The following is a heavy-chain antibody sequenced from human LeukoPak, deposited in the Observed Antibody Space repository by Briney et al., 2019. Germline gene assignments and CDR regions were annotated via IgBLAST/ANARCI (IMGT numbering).Heavy chain of an antibody. CDR3: AREDRIAVAVTRKHFDY. J-gene: IGHJ4*02. Sequence: GGSLRLSCAASGFTFSSYWMSWVRQAPGKGLEWVANIKQDGSEKYYVDSVKGRFTISRDNAKNSLYLQMNSLRAEDTAVYYCAREDRIAVAVTRKHFDYWGQGTLVTVSS. D-gene: IGHD6-19*01. CDR1: GFTFSSYW. CDR2: IKQDGSEK. V-gene: IGHV3-7*01.